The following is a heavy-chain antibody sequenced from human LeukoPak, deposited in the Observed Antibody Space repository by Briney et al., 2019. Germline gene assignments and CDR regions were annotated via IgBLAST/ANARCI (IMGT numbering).Heavy chain of an antibody. V-gene: IGHV3-23*01. CDR3: AKDQHVVVTAIFDY. Sequence: GGSLRLSCAASGFTFSSYAMSWVRQAPGKGLEWVSAISGSGGSTYYADSVKGRFTISRDNSKNTLYLQMNSLRAEDTPVYYCAKDQHVVVTAIFDYWGQGTLVTVSS. CDR2: ISGSGGST. J-gene: IGHJ4*02. CDR1: GFTFSSYA. D-gene: IGHD2-21*02.